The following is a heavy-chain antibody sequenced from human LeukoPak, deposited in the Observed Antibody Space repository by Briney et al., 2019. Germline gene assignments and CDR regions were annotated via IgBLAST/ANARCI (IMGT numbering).Heavy chain of an antibody. V-gene: IGHV3-48*01. CDR2: ISSSSSTI. Sequence: QPGGSLRLSCAASGLTFSSYSMNWVRQAPGKGLEWVSYISSSSSTIYYADSVKGRFTISRDNAKNSLYLQMNSLRAEDTAVYYCARGDSSGYYWGYFDYWGQGTLVTVSS. J-gene: IGHJ4*02. CDR3: ARGDSSGYYWGYFDY. D-gene: IGHD3-22*01. CDR1: GLTFSSYS.